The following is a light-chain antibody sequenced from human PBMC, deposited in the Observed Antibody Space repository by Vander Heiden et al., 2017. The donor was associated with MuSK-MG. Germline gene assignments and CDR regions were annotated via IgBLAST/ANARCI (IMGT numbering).Light chain of an antibody. CDR1: ALPKQQ. V-gene: IGLV3-25*03. J-gene: IGLJ3*02. CDR3: QYADSRGNYSV. CDR2: KDS. Sequence: SYDLTHPPSVSVSLGQPATITCSGDALPKQQAYWYQQKPGQAPVLVIDKDSERPSGIPGRFSGSSSGTTVTLTISGVQAEDEADDDCQYADSRGNYSVFGGGTKLTVL.